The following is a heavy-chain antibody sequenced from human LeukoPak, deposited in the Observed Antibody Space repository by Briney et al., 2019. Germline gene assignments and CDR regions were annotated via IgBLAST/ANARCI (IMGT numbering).Heavy chain of an antibody. CDR3: ARHVNRIVGATKGAFDI. J-gene: IGHJ3*02. V-gene: IGHV1-8*03. Sequence: ASVKVSCKASGYTFTSYDINWVRQATGQGLEWMGWMNPNSGNTGYAQKFQGRVTITRNTSISTAYMELSSLRSEDTAVYYCARHVNRIVGATKGAFDIWGQGTMVTVSS. D-gene: IGHD1-26*01. CDR2: MNPNSGNT. CDR1: GYTFTSYD.